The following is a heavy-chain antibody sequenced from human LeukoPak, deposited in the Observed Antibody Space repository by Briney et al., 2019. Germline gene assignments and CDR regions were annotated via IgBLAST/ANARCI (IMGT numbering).Heavy chain of an antibody. J-gene: IGHJ5*02. Sequence: ASVKVSCKASGHTFTSSGISWVRRAPGQGLEWMGWINSHNDNTGYAQKFQDRVTMTTDTSTSTAYMELRSLRSDDTAVYYCARDQSLDSSGWFGADPWGQGTLVTVSS. V-gene: IGHV1-18*01. CDR1: GHTFTSSG. CDR3: ARDQSLDSSGWFGADP. CDR2: INSHNDNT. D-gene: IGHD6-19*01.